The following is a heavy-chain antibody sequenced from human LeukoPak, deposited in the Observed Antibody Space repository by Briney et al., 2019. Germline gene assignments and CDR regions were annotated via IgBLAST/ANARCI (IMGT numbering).Heavy chain of an antibody. CDR3: ARGLRYYYGSGSYVGYFDY. CDR2: INHSGST. D-gene: IGHD3-10*01. Sequence: SETLPLTRAVYGGSFSGYYWSWIRQPPGKGLEWIGEINHSGSTNYNPSLKSRVTISVDTSKNQFSLKLSSVTAADTAVYYCARGLRYYYGSGSYVGYFDYWGQGTLVTVSS. CDR1: GGSFSGYY. V-gene: IGHV4-34*01. J-gene: IGHJ4*02.